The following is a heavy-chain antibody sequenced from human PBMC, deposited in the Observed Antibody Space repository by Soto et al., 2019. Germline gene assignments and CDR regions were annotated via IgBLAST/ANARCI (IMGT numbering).Heavy chain of an antibody. Sequence: EVQLVESGGGLVQPGRSLRLSCAASGFIFDDYAMLWVRQAPGKGLEWVSSISWNSGTIVYADSVKGRFTISRDNAKNSLYLQMNSLRTVDTAFYYCTQGRSTSCFAPVDYWGQGTLVTVSS. CDR1: GFIFDDYA. CDR2: ISWNSGTI. J-gene: IGHJ4*02. D-gene: IGHD2-2*01. CDR3: TQGRSTSCFAPVDY. V-gene: IGHV3-9*01.